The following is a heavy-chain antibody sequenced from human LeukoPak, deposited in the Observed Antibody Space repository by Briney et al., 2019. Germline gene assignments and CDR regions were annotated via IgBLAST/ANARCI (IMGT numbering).Heavy chain of an antibody. CDR2: IYYSGST. J-gene: IGHJ3*02. CDR3: ARDKWGVRGRFFDI. Sequence: SETLSLTCTVSGGSISSYYWSWIRQPPGKGLEWIGHIYYSGSTNYNPSLKSRVTISVDTSKNQFSLKLSSVTAADTAVYYCARDKWGVRGRFFDIWGQGTMVTVSS. V-gene: IGHV4-59*01. D-gene: IGHD3-10*01. CDR1: GGSISSYY.